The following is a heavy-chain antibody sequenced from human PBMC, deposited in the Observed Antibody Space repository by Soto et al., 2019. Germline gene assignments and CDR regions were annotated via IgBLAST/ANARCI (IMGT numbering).Heavy chain of an antibody. CDR3: ASEGSGYGPKGDAFDI. V-gene: IGHV3-33*01. Sequence: GGSLRLSCAASGFTFSSYGMHWVRQAPGKGLEWVAVIWYDGSNKYYADSVKGRFTISRENSKHTLYLQMNSLTAEDTAVYYCASEGSGYGPKGDAFDIWGQGTMVTVSS. J-gene: IGHJ3*02. CDR1: GFTFSSYG. CDR2: IWYDGSNK. D-gene: IGHD5-18*01.